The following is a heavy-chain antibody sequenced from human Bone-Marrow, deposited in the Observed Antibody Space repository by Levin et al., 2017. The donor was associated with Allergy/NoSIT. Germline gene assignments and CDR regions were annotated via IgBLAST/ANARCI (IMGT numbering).Heavy chain of an antibody. J-gene: IGHJ3*02. CDR2: IYYSGST. V-gene: IGHV4-59*01. CDR3: ARDRATYYDILTGYFRETITHDAFDI. Sequence: PGGSLRLSCTVSGGSISSYYWSWIRQPPGKGLEWIGYIYYSGSTNYNPSLKSRVTISVDTSKNQFSLKLSSVTAADTAVYYCARDRATYYDILTGYFRETITHDAFDIWGQGTMVTVSS. D-gene: IGHD3-9*01. CDR1: GGSISSYY.